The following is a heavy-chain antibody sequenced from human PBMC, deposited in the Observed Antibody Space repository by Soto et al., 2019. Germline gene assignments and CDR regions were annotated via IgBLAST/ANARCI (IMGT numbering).Heavy chain of an antibody. V-gene: IGHV1-69*13. D-gene: IGHD3-22*01. J-gene: IGHJ4*02. CDR3: ARTGSSGYYYETFDY. CDR2: IIPIFGTA. Sequence: SVKVSCKASGGTFSSYAISWVRQAPGQGLEWMGGIIPIFGTANYAQKFQGRVTITADESTSTAYMELSSLRSEDTAVYYCARTGSSGYYYETFDYWGQGTLVTVSS. CDR1: GGTFSSYA.